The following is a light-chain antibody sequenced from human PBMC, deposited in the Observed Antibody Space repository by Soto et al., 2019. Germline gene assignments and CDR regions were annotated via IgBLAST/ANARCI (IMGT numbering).Light chain of an antibody. CDR3: QQSYSRPYT. J-gene: IGKJ2*01. CDR1: QSIDNY. V-gene: IGKV1-39*01. Sequence: DIQMTQSPSYLSASVGDRVTITCRSSQSIDNYLNWYQQKPGEAPKFLIYAASTLQRGVPPRFSGSGSGTDFTLTISSLQPEDFATYFCQQSYSRPYTFGQGTKVEIK. CDR2: AAS.